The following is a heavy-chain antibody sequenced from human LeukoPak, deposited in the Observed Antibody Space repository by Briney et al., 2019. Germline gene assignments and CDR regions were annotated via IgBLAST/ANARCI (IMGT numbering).Heavy chain of an antibody. D-gene: IGHD2-21*02. J-gene: IGHJ6*03. V-gene: IGHV3-7*01. CDR3: AKVRRVTNTRYYYYYMDV. CDR1: GFFFSGYW. CDR2: IKQDGSER. Sequence: GGSLRLSCAASGFFFSGYWMTWVRQAPEKGLEWVANIKQDGSERYYVDSVKGRFTISRDNAKNSLYLQMNSLRAEDTAVYYCAKVRRVTNTRYYYYYMDVWGKGTTVTISS.